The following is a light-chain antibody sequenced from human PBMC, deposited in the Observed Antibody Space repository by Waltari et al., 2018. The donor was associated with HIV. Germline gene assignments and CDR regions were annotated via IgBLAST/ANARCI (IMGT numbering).Light chain of an antibody. CDR2: FDS. CDR3: QLWDTKSVHPGAV. V-gene: IGLV3-21*04. J-gene: IGLJ2*01. CDR1: NIGSNS. Sequence: SYLLTQPPSVSVAPGQTARITCAGNNIGSNSVHWYPQKPGPAPVLVIYFDSARPSGIPERFSGSNSGNTATLTIIRVESGDEADYHCQLWDTKSVHPGAVFGGGTKLTVL.